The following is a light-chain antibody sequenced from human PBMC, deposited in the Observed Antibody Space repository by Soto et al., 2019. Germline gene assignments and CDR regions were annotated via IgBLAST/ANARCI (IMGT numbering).Light chain of an antibody. CDR1: SSDVGSYNL. J-gene: IGLJ2*01. CDR3: CSYAGSSTYVV. CDR2: EGS. Sequence: QSALTQPASVSGSPGQSITISCTGTSSDVGSYNLVSWYQQHPVKAPKLMIYEGSKRPSGVSNRSSGTKSGNTASLPISGLQAEDEADYYCCSYAGSSTYVVFGGGTKLTVL. V-gene: IGLV2-23*01.